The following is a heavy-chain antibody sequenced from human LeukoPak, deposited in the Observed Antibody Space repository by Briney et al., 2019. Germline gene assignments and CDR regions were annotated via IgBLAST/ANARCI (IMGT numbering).Heavy chain of an antibody. CDR3: ARVQGRDRCYFL. Sequence: ASVKVSCKASGYTFTSYGISWVRQAPGQGLEWMGWMNPNSGNTGYAQKFQGRVTMTRNTSISTAYMELSSLRSEDTAVYYCARVQGRDRCYFLWGQGTLVTVSS. V-gene: IGHV1-8*02. J-gene: IGHJ4*02. D-gene: IGHD2-21*01. CDR1: GYTFTSYG. CDR2: MNPNSGNT.